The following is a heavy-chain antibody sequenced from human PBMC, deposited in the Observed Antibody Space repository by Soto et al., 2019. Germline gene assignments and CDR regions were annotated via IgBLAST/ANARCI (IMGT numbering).Heavy chain of an antibody. V-gene: IGHV1-2*02. Sequence: ASVKVSCKASGYTFTGYYMHWLRQAPGQGLEWMGWINPNSGGTNYAQKFQGRVTMTRDTSISTAYMELSRLRSDDTAVYYCARGEGITIFGVVHNWFDPWGQGTLVTVSS. D-gene: IGHD3-3*01. CDR1: GYTFTGYY. CDR2: INPNSGGT. CDR3: ARGEGITIFGVVHNWFDP. J-gene: IGHJ5*02.